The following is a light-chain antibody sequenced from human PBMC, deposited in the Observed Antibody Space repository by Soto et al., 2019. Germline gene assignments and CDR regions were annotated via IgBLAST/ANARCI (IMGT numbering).Light chain of an antibody. J-gene: IGKJ5*01. CDR1: QSVTTW. V-gene: IGKV1-5*03. CDR3: QQYSTYPIT. Sequence: DIQMTQSSSTLSASVGDRVTITCRASQSVTTWLAWYQQKPGKAPKLLIYKASNLESGLPSRFTGSGSGTEFTLTISSLQSDDFATYYCQQYSTYPITFGQGTRLENK. CDR2: KAS.